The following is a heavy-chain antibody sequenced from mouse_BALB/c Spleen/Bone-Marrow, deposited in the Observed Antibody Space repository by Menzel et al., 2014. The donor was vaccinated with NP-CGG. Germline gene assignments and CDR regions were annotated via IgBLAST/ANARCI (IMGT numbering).Heavy chain of an antibody. Sequence: LQQSESELVRPGASVKLSCKASGYTFTSYWMHWVKQRPGQGLEWIGNIYPGSGSTNYDEKFKSKATLTVDTSSSTAYMQLSSLTSEDSAVYYCRSYDYTMDYWGQGTSVTVSS. CDR3: RSYDYTMDY. J-gene: IGHJ4*01. D-gene: IGHD1-1*01. V-gene: IGHV1S22*01. CDR1: GYTFTSYW. CDR2: IYPGSGST.